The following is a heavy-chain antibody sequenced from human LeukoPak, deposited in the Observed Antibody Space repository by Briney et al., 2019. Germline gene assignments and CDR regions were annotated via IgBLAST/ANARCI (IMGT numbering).Heavy chain of an antibody. CDR1: GGSISSYY. V-gene: IGHV4-59*01. J-gene: IGHJ3*02. Sequence: SETLSLTCTVSGGSISSYYWSWIRQPPGKGLEWIGYIYYSGSTNYNPSLKSRVTISVDTSKNQFSLYLSSVTAADTAVYYCASPICSGGSCYDAFDIWGQGTMVTVSS. D-gene: IGHD2-15*01. CDR2: IYYSGST. CDR3: ASPICSGGSCYDAFDI.